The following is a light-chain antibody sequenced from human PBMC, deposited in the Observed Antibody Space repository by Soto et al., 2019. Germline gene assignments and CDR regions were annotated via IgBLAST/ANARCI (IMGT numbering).Light chain of an antibody. Sequence: EIVLTQSPATLSLSPGERATLSCRASQSVSSYLAWYQQKPGQAPRLLIYDASNRATGIPARFSGSGSGTDFILTITSLQTEDFAVYYCQQYYHWPRTFGQGTKVDIK. CDR2: DAS. J-gene: IGKJ1*01. CDR3: QQYYHWPRT. V-gene: IGKV3-11*01. CDR1: QSVSSY.